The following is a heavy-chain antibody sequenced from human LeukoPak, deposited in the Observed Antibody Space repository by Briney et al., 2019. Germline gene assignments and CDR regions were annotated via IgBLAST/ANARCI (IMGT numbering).Heavy chain of an antibody. Sequence: GESLKISCKGSGYSFTSYWIGWVRQLPGKGLEWMGIIYPGDSDTRYSPSFQGQVTISADKSISTAYLQWSSLKASDTAMYYCASRYCSSTSCYGGDAFDIWGQGTMVTVSS. CDR1: GYSFTSYW. CDR3: ASRYCSSTSCYGGDAFDI. CDR2: IYPGDSDT. V-gene: IGHV5-51*01. J-gene: IGHJ3*02. D-gene: IGHD2-2*01.